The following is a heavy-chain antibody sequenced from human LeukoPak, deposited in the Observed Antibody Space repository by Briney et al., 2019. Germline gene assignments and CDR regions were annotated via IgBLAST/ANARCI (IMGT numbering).Heavy chain of an antibody. CDR3: ARGLGYSGYDFDY. D-gene: IGHD5-12*01. V-gene: IGHV1-2*02. Sequence: GASVKVSCKASGYTFTGYYMHWVRQAPGQGLGWMGWINPSSGGTNYAQKFQGRVTMTRDTSISTAYMELSRLRSDDTAVYYCARGLGYSGYDFDYWGQGTLVTVSS. CDR1: GYTFTGYY. J-gene: IGHJ4*02. CDR2: INPSSGGT.